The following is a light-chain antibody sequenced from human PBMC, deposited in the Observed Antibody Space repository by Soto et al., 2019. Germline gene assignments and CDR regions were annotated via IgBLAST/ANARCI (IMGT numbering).Light chain of an antibody. Sequence: QSVLTQPRSVSGSPGQSVTISCTGTSSDVGNYNYVPWYQQHPGKAPKLMIYDVSKRPSGVPDRFSGSKSGNTASLTISGLQAEDEADYYCCSYAGSYTFYVFGTGTKLTVL. CDR2: DVS. V-gene: IGLV2-11*01. J-gene: IGLJ1*01. CDR3: CSYAGSYTFYV. CDR1: SSDVGNYNY.